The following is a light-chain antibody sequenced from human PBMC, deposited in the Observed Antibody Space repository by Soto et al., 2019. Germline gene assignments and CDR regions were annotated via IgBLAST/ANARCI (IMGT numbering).Light chain of an antibody. J-gene: IGKJ4*01. CDR2: GAS. V-gene: IGKV3-20*01. CDR3: QQFGSSPLT. Sequence: EIVLTQSPGTLSLSAGERATLSCRASEIVSSSYIAWYQQKPGQAPRLLIYGASGRATGIPDRFSGSGSRTDFTLTISRVQSEDFAVYYCQQFGSSPLTFGGGTKVEI. CDR1: EIVSSSY.